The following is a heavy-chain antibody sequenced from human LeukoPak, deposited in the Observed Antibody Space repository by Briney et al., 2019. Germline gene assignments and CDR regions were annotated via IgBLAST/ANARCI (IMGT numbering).Heavy chain of an antibody. CDR2: ITGAGDTT. V-gene: IGHV3-23*01. J-gene: IGHJ4*02. CDR1: GFTFSTFA. CDR3: TRDSSGLIDY. D-gene: IGHD3-10*01. Sequence: GGSLRLSCAASGFTFSTFAMSWARQDPGRGLEWVSSITGAGDTTYYPESVKGRFTISRDNSKNTLYLQMNSLRVEDTAVYFCTRDSSGLIDYWGQGTLVTVSS.